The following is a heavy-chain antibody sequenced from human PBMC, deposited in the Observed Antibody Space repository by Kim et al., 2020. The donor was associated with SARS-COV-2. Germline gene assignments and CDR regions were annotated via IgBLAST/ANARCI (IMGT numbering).Heavy chain of an antibody. CDR1: GYSFTSYW. D-gene: IGHD5-12*01. Sequence: GESLKISCKGSGYSFTSYWIGWVRQMPGKGLEWMGIIYPGDSDTRYSPSFQGQVTISADKSISTAYLQWSSLKASDTAMYYCARHGKGGSPLDYYYGMDVWGQGTTVTVSS. CDR3: ARHGKGGSPLDYYYGMDV. CDR2: IYPGDSDT. J-gene: IGHJ6*02. V-gene: IGHV5-51*01.